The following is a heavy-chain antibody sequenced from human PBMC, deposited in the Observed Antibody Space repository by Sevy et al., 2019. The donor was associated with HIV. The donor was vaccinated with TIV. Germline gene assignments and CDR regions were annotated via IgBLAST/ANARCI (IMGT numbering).Heavy chain of an antibody. Sequence: GGSLRLSYAASGFTFITYNMNWVRQAPGKGLEWVSSISGSSNYIYYAESMKGRFIISRDNVKNTLYLQMNSLRVDDTAVYYCARGPPDGSYDYFDYWGQGTLVTVSS. V-gene: IGHV3-21*06. CDR3: ARGPPDGSYDYFDY. CDR2: ISGSSNYI. CDR1: GFTFITYN. D-gene: IGHD1-26*01. J-gene: IGHJ4*02.